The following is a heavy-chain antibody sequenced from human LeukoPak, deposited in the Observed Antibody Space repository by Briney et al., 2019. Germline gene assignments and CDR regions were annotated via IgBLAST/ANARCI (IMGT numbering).Heavy chain of an antibody. CDR2: INSDGSST. Sequence: GGSLRLSCAASGFTFSSYWMHWVRQAPGKGLVWVSRINSDGSSTSYADSVKGRFTISRDNAKNSLYLQMNSLRAEDTAVYYCARERTDIVATIFDYWGQGTLVTVSS. CDR3: ARERTDIVATIFDY. J-gene: IGHJ4*02. V-gene: IGHV3-74*01. CDR1: GFTFSSYW. D-gene: IGHD5-12*01.